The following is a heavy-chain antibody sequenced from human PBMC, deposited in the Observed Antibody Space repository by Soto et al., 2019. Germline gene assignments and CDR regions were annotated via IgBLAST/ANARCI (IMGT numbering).Heavy chain of an antibody. D-gene: IGHD2-15*01. J-gene: IGHJ4*02. V-gene: IGHV3-66*01. CDR2: IFHGGDT. CDR3: SRDRGCSGGSCFDY. Sequence: ELQLVESGGGLVQPGGPLRLSCAASGFNVSDNYMTWVRQAPGTGLEWVSFIFHGGDTFYADSVKDRFIISRDNSKNTLYLQMNSLRAEDTGVYYCSRDRGCSGGSCFDYWGQGTLVTVSS. CDR1: GFNVSDNY.